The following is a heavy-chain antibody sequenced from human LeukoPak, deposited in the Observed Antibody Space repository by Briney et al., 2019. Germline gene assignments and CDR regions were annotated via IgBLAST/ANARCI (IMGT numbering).Heavy chain of an antibody. J-gene: IGHJ6*03. CDR3: AREARWELLTTPYDYYYYMDV. CDR2: ISAYNGNT. D-gene: IGHD1-26*01. V-gene: IGHV1-18*01. CDR1: GYTFTSYG. Sequence: ASVKVSCKASGYTFTSYGISWVRQAPGQGLEWMGWISAYNGNTNYAQKLQGRVTMTTDTSTSTAYMELRSLRSDDTAVYYCAREARWELLTTPYDYYYYMDVWGKGTTVTVSS.